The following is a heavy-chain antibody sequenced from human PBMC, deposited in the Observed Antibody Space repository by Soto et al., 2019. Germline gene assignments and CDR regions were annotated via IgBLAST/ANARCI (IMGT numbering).Heavy chain of an antibody. D-gene: IGHD2-21*01. CDR2: LDPEDGET. V-gene: IGHV1-24*01. CDR1: GYTLTELS. CDR3: ATSAVTYCGGDCSFDY. Sequence: ASVKVSCKVSGYTLTELSMHWVRQAPGKGLEWMGGLDPEDGETIYAQKFQGRVTMTEDTSTDTAYMELSSLRSEDTAVYYCATSAVTYCGGDCSFDYWGQGTLVTVSS. J-gene: IGHJ4*02.